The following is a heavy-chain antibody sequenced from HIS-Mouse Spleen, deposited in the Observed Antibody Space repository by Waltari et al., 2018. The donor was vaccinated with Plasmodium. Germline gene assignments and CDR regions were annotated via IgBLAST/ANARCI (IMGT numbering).Heavy chain of an antibody. J-gene: IGHJ1*01. CDR1: GYTFTGYY. CDR3: ARVLGYKAAAGTFVEYFQH. CDR2: INPNSGGT. D-gene: IGHD6-13*01. Sequence: QVQLVQSGAEVKKPGASVKVSCKASGYTFTGYYMHWVRQAPGQGLEWMGVINPNSGGTNYAQKCQGRVTMTRDTAISTAYMELSSLRSDDTAVYYCARVLGYKAAAGTFVEYFQHWGQGTLVTVSS. V-gene: IGHV1-2*02.